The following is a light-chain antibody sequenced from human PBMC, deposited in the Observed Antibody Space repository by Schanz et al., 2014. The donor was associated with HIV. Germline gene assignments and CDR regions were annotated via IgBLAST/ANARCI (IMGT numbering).Light chain of an antibody. V-gene: IGKV3D-15*01. J-gene: IGKJ1*01. CDR3: QQYNNWPPWT. Sequence: EIVLTQSPGTLSLSPGDRATLSCRASQAVSVNYLAWYQQRPGRAPRRLIYGASTRATGIPDRFSGSGSGTEFTLTISSLQSEDFAVYYCQQYNNWPPWTFGQGTKVEIK. CDR1: QAVSVNY. CDR2: GAS.